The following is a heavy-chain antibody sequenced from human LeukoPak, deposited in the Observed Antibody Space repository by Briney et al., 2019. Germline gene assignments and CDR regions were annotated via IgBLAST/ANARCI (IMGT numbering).Heavy chain of an antibody. V-gene: IGHV4-31*03. CDR3: ATPYCSGISCLDVFNM. D-gene: IGHD2-2*01. Sequence: SETLSLTCNVSGVSVSDGRYYWTWIRQHPGKGLEWIGYKYYSGSAKYNPSLKSRLTISIDTSKNQFSLQLSSVTAADTATHYCATPYCSGISCLDVFNMWGQGTRVTVSS. CDR2: KYYSGSA. CDR1: GVSVSDGRYY. J-gene: IGHJ3*02.